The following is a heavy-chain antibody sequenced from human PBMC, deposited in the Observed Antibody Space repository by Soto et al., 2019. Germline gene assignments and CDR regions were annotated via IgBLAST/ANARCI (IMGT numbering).Heavy chain of an antibody. J-gene: IGHJ6*02. CDR3: ARDRGRDGLKHYDFWSGQPVPHYYGMDV. Sequence: SETLSLTCTVSGGSISSGDYYWSWIRQPPGKGLEWIGYIYYSGSTYYNPSLKSRVTISVDTSKNQFSLKLSSVTAADTAVYYCARDRGRDGLKHYDFWSGQPVPHYYGMDVWGQGTTVTVSS. CDR2: IYYSGST. CDR1: GGSISSGDYY. D-gene: IGHD3-3*01. V-gene: IGHV4-30-4*01.